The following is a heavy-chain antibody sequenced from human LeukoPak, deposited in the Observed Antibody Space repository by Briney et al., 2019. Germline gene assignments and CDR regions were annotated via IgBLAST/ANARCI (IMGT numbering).Heavy chain of an antibody. CDR2: IWYDGSNK. Sequence: PGGSLRLSCAASGLTFSSYGMHWVRQAPGKGLEWVAVIWYDGSNKYYADSVKGRFTISRDNSKNTLYLQMNSLRAEDTAVYYCARGSVREYYYYYGMDVWGQGTTVTVSS. D-gene: IGHD3-10*01. V-gene: IGHV3-33*01. CDR3: ARGSVREYYYYYGMDV. CDR1: GLTFSSYG. J-gene: IGHJ6*02.